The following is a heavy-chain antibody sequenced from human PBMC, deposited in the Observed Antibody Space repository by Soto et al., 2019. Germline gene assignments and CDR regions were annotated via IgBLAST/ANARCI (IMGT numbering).Heavy chain of an antibody. J-gene: IGHJ3*02. CDR3: ARVMVDSGYDLGAFDI. CDR2: IWYDGSNK. D-gene: IGHD5-12*01. Sequence: QVQLVESGGGVVQPGRSLRLSCAASGFTFSSYGMHWVRQAPGKGLEWVAVIWYDGSNKYYADSVKGRFTIARDNSKNTLYLQMNSRRAEDTAVYYCARVMVDSGYDLGAFDIWGQGTMVTVSS. CDR1: GFTFSSYG. V-gene: IGHV3-33*01.